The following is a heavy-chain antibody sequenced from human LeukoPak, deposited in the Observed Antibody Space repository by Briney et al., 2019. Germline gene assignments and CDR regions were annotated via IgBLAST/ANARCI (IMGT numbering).Heavy chain of an antibody. Sequence: GASVKVFCKASGYTFTSYGISWVRQAPGQGLEWMGWISAYNGNTNYAQKLQGRVTMTTDTSTSTAYMELRSLRSDDTAVYYCARVTITFGGVIEYYFDYWGQGTLVTVSS. V-gene: IGHV1-18*01. J-gene: IGHJ4*02. CDR1: GYTFTSYG. CDR3: ARVTITFGGVIEYYFDY. D-gene: IGHD3-16*02. CDR2: ISAYNGNT.